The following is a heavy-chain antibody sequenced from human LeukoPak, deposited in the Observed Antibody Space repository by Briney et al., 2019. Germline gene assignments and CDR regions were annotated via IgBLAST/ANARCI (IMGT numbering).Heavy chain of an antibody. CDR1: GGTFSSYA. J-gene: IGHJ6*02. CDR2: IIPIFGTA. Sequence: SVKLSCKASGGTFSSYAISWVRQAPGQGLEWMGGIIPIFGTANYAQKFQGRVTMTRDTSTSTVYMELSSLRSEDTAVYYCARGRARYYGMDVWGQGTTVTVSS. V-gene: IGHV1-69*05. CDR3: ARGRARYYGMDV.